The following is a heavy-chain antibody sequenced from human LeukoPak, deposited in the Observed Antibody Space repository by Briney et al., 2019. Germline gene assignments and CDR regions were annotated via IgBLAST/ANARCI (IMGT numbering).Heavy chain of an antibody. Sequence: PGGSLRLSCTASGYTFTGYAISWVRQAPGQGLEWVSTISGSGGSTNYAHSLKGRVTISRDNTKNTLYLQMTSRKAEDTAVYYCSKPPRGGYYDFLRGYYAMFGYWGQGTLVTVSS. D-gene: IGHD3-3*01. J-gene: IGHJ4*02. V-gene: IGHV3-23*01. CDR1: GYTFTGYA. CDR2: ISGSGGST. CDR3: SKPPRGGYYDFLRGYYAMFGY.